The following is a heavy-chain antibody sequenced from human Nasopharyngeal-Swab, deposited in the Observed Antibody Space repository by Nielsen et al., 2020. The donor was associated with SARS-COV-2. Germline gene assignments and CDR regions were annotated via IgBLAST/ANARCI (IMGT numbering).Heavy chain of an antibody. J-gene: IGHJ3*02. V-gene: IGHV3-30*18. CDR2: ISSEGSQK. D-gene: IGHD3-10*01. Sequence: GESLKISCTASGFSFNNYGMHWVRQAPGKGLEWVSVISSEGSQKQYAESVEGRFTISRDWSKSTRYLQMNSLGPEDTAMYYCAKANVIFWFGQFKNDGFDIWGQGTMVAVSS. CDR3: AKANVIFWFGQFKNDGFDI. CDR1: GFSFNNYG.